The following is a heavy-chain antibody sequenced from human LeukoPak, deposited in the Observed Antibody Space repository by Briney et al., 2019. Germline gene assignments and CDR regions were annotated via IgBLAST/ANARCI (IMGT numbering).Heavy chain of an antibody. D-gene: IGHD3-9*01. CDR2: IYYSGST. CDR3: ARHARGGGPIYYFDY. J-gene: IGHJ4*02. Sequence: SETLSLTCTVSGGSISSSSYYWGWIRQPPGKGLEWIGSIYYSGSTYYNPSLKSRVTISVDTSKNQFSLKLSSVTAADTAVYYRARHARGGGPIYYFDYWGQGTLVTVSS. V-gene: IGHV4-39*01. CDR1: GGSISSSSYY.